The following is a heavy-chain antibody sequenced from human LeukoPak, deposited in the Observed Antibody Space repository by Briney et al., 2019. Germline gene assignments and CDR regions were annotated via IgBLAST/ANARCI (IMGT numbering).Heavy chain of an antibody. Sequence: GGSLRLSCAASEFTFSTYPMSWVRQAPGKGLEWVSLISDGVATTYYADSVKGRFTISRDNSKNTLYLQMISLRAEDTAVYYCANLNSGYATDFWGQGTLVTVSS. V-gene: IGHV3-23*01. D-gene: IGHD5-12*01. CDR2: ISDGVATT. J-gene: IGHJ4*02. CDR1: EFTFSTYP. CDR3: ANLNSGYATDF.